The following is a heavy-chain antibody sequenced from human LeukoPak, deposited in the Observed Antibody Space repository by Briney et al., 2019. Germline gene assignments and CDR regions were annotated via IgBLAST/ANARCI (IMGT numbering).Heavy chain of an antibody. CDR1: GFTFSSYS. CDR3: ASGIYYASVHTWSPV. CDR2: ISYSSTYI. D-gene: IGHD3-10*01. J-gene: IGHJ4*02. Sequence: AGSLRLSCAASGFTFSSYSMNWVRQAPGKGLEWVSSISYSSTYIYYTDSVKGRFTISRDDASNSLDLQMNSLRAEDTAVYYCASGIYYASVHTWSPVWGQGTLVTVSS. V-gene: IGHV3-21*01.